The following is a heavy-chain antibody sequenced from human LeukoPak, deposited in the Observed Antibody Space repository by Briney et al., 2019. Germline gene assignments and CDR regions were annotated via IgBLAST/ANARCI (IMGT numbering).Heavy chain of an antibody. Sequence: ASVKVSCKASGYTFTGYYMHWVRQAPGQGLEWMGWINSNSGGTNYAQKFQGRVAMTRDTSISTAYMELSRLRSDDTAVYYCARDHRYYGSGSSFDYWGQGTLVTVSS. J-gene: IGHJ4*02. V-gene: IGHV1-2*02. D-gene: IGHD3-10*01. CDR3: ARDHRYYGSGSSFDY. CDR1: GYTFTGYY. CDR2: INSNSGGT.